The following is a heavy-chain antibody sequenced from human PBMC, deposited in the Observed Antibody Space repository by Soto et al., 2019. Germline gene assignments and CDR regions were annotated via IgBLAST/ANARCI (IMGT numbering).Heavy chain of an antibody. J-gene: IGHJ4*02. CDR3: ASKLRWNPFDY. CDR2: INHSGST. V-gene: IGHV4-34*01. CDR1: GWSVSGDY. D-gene: IGHD4-17*01. Sequence: SDTLSLTCALYGWSVSGDYGTWIRQPPGKGLDWIGEINHSGSTNYNPSLKSRVTISVDTSKNQFSLKLSSVTAADTAVYYCASKLRWNPFDYWGQGTLVTVS.